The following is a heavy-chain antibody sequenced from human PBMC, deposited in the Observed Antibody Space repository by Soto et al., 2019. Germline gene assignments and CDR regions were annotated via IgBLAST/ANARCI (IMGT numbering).Heavy chain of an antibody. CDR3: AREVAATTNWFDP. V-gene: IGHV1-69*08. Sequence: QVQLVQSGAEVKKPGSSVKVSCQASGGTFSSYTISWVRQAPGQGLEWMGRIIPILGIANYAQKFQGRVTITADKSPSTAYMELSSLRSEDTAVYYCAREVAATTNWFDPWGQGTLVTVSS. CDR2: IIPILGIA. D-gene: IGHD1-26*01. CDR1: GGTFSSYT. J-gene: IGHJ5*02.